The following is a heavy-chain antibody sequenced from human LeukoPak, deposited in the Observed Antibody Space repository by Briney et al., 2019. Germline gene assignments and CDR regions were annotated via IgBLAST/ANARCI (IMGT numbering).Heavy chain of an antibody. CDR3: AKDDDIVVVVALWS. Sequence: PGGSLRLSCAASGFTFSNYAINWVRQAPGKGLEWVSAISGSGGSTYYADSVKGRFTISRDNSKNTLYLQMNSLRAEDTAVYYCAKDDDIVVVVALWSWGQGTLVTVSS. D-gene: IGHD2-15*01. CDR2: ISGSGGST. V-gene: IGHV3-23*01. CDR1: GFTFSNYA. J-gene: IGHJ4*02.